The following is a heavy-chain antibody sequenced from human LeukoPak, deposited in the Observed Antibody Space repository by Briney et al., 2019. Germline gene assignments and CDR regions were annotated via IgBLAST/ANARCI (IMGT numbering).Heavy chain of an antibody. CDR2: MNPNNGTT. J-gene: IGHJ4*02. Sequence: ASVKVSCQASRYTFSNYDINWVRQAPGPGLEWMGWMNPNNGTTISAQNFQGRVTITRNTSITTVYMELSSLRSEDTAVYYCATAPRPDHFDYWGQGTLVTVSS. CDR3: ATAPRPDHFDY. V-gene: IGHV1-8*03. D-gene: IGHD1-14*01. CDR1: RYTFSNYD.